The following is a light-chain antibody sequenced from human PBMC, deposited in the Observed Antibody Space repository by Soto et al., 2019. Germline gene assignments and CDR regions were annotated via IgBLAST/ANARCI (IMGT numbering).Light chain of an antibody. J-gene: IGLJ2*01. Sequence: QSALTQPASVSGSPGQSITISCTGTSSDVGGYNYVSWYQQHPGKAPKLMIYDVSNRPPGVSNRFSGSKSGNTASLTNSGLQAEDGADYYYSSYTSRSTPQAVFGGGTKLTVL. CDR1: SSDVGGYNY. V-gene: IGLV2-14*01. CDR2: DVS. CDR3: SSYTSRSTPQAV.